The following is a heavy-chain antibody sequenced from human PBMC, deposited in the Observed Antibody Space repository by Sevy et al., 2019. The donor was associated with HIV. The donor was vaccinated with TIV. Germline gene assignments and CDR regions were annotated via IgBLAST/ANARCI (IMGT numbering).Heavy chain of an antibody. D-gene: IGHD2-15*01. J-gene: IGHJ4*02. CDR2: ISMYNGNT. V-gene: IGHV1-18*01. Sequence: ASVKVSCKASDEGFSKYGISWVRQAPGQGLQWVRSISMYNGNTYYAQKFQGRVTMTADTSLTPAYMELRTLRSDDTAVYYCARLRAGQYCDYWGQGTLVTVSS. CDR3: ARLRAGQYCDY. CDR1: DEGFSKYG.